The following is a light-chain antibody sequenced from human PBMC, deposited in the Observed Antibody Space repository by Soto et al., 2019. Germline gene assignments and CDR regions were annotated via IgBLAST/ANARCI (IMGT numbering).Light chain of an antibody. J-gene: IGLJ1*01. CDR2: EVS. CDR3: SSYTGTNTYI. Sequence: QSVLTQPPSVSGSPGQSVTISCTGTSSRVSWYQQPPGTAPKLLIYEVSNRPSGVPDRFSGSKSGNTASLTISGLQAEDEADYYCSSYTGTNTYIFGTGTKVXVL. V-gene: IGLV2-18*02. CDR1: SSR.